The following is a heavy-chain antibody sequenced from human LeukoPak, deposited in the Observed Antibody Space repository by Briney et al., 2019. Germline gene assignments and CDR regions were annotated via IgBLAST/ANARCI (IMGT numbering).Heavy chain of an antibody. CDR3: VRDIDL. Sequence: GGSLRLSCAASGFIFSSYWMNWVRQAPGKGLEWVANIKEDGSEIYYVASVKGRFTISSDNAKNSVFLQMNSLRVEDTAVYYCVRDIDLWGQGTLVTVSS. CDR2: IKEDGSEI. CDR1: GFIFSSYW. V-gene: IGHV3-7*01. J-gene: IGHJ5*02.